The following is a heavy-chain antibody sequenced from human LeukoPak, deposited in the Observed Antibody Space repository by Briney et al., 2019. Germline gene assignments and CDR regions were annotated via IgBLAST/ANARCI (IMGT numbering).Heavy chain of an antibody. V-gene: IGHV3-21*01. CDR2: ISSSSSYI. D-gene: IGHD2-21*02. CDR1: GFTFSSYS. J-gene: IGHJ5*02. CDR3: ARGSECGGDCSNWFDP. Sequence: GGSLRLSCAASGFTFSSYSMNWVRQAPGKGLEWVSSISSSSSYIYYADSVKGRFTISRDTAKNSLYLQMNSLRAEDTAVYYCARGSECGGDCSNWFDPWGQGTLVTVSS.